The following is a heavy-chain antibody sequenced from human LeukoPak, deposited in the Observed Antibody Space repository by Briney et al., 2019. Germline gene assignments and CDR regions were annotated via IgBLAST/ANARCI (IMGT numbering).Heavy chain of an antibody. V-gene: IGHV3-74*01. CDR3: AMGYKSAYSWDY. D-gene: IGHD5-18*01. CDR1: GFTFSVFW. CDR2: ISPDGRST. J-gene: IGHJ4*02. Sequence: HLGGSLRLSCAASGFTFSVFWMFWVRQAPGQGLVWVSHISPDGRSTNYADSVKGRFTISRDNARNTLYLQLNSLTAEDTAVYYCAMGYKSAYSWDYWGQGTLVTVSS.